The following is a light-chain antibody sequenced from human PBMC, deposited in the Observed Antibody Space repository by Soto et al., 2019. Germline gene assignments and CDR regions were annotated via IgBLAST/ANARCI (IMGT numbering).Light chain of an antibody. Sequence: EIVMTQSPATLSVSPGEGVTLSCRASQSVSDSLAWYQQKPGQPPRLLIFGASTRATGIPARFSGSGSGTEFTLTISSLQSEDFAVYYCQQYNKWPLYTFGQGTKVEIK. J-gene: IGKJ2*01. CDR3: QQYNKWPLYT. CDR2: GAS. CDR1: QSVSDS. V-gene: IGKV3-15*01.